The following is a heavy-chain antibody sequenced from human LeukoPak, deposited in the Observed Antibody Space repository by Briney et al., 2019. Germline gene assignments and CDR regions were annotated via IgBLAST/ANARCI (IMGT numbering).Heavy chain of an antibody. CDR3: ASTMVRGVITDY. CDR2: ISYDGSNK. CDR1: GFTFSSYG. J-gene: IGHJ4*02. V-gene: IGHV3-30*03. Sequence: GGSLRLSCAASGFTFSSYGMHWVRQAPGKGLEWVAVISYDGSNKYYADSVKGRFTITRDNSKNTLYLQMNSLRAEDTAVYYCASTMVRGVITDYWGQGTLVTVSS. D-gene: IGHD3-10*01.